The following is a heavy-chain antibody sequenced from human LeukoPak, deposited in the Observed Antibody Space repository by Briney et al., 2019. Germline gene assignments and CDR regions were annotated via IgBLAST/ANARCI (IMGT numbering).Heavy chain of an antibody. CDR3: ARGLYDSRDFDY. V-gene: IGHV4-59*12. CDR2: IHYTGST. J-gene: IGHJ4*02. D-gene: IGHD3-22*01. CDR1: GGSISSYY. Sequence: SETLSLTCTVSGGSISSYYWSWIRQSPGKGLECIGYIHYTGSTNYNPSLKSRVTISVETSENQFSLKLKSVTAADTAVYYCARGLYDSRDFDYWGQGALVTVSS.